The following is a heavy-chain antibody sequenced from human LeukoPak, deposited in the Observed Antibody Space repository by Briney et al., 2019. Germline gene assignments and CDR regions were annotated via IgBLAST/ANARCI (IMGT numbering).Heavy chain of an antibody. CDR3: ARAYSSGYYHWFDP. Sequence: SETLSLTCVVSGGSISSGGYSWSWIRQPPGKGLEWIGYIFHTGSTFYNPSLKSRITISVDTSKNQFSLKLSSVTAADTAVYYCARAYSSGYYHWFDPWGQGTLVTVSS. J-gene: IGHJ5*02. CDR1: GGSISSGGYS. CDR2: IFHTGST. V-gene: IGHV4-30-2*01. D-gene: IGHD3-22*01.